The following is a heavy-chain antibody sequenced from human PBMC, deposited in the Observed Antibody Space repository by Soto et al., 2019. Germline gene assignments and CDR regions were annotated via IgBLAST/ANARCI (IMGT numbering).Heavy chain of an antibody. CDR1: GFTFRNFG. CDR3: AKDWGSGWYYFDS. CDR2: ITYDGSNT. Sequence: QIQLVESGGVVVQPGKALRVSCSASGFTFRNFGMHWVRQAPGKGLEWVAVITYDGSNTYYRESVKGRLTISRDNLQNMVYLQMNSLRVEDTGVYYGAKDWGSGWYYFDSWGQGTLVTVSS. J-gene: IGHJ4*02. V-gene: IGHV3-30*18. D-gene: IGHD6-19*01.